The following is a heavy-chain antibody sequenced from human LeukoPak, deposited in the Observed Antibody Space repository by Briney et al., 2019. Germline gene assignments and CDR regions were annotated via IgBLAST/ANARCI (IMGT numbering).Heavy chain of an antibody. CDR2: ISYDGSNK. CDR3: YGGTIVEDY. CDR1: GSTFSSYG. D-gene: IGHD4-23*01. V-gene: IGHV3-30*03. J-gene: IGHJ4*02. Sequence: GGSLRLSCAASGSTFSSYGMNWVGQAQGKGREWVAVISYDGSNKYYADSVKGRFTISRDNSKNTLYLQMNSLRAEDTAVYYCYGGTIVEDYWGQGTLVTVSS.